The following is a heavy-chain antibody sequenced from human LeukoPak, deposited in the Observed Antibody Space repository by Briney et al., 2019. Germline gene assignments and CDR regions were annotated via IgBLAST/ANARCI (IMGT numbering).Heavy chain of an antibody. V-gene: IGHV3-74*01. CDR3: ARGGPIAAADY. CDR2: INSDGSST. CDR1: GFTFSSYW. Sequence: GGSLRLSCAASGFTFSSYWMHWVRQAPGKGLVWVSRINSDGSSTSYADSVKGRFTISRDNAKNSLYLHMNSLRAEDTAVYYCARGGPIAAADYWGQGTLVTVSS. J-gene: IGHJ4*02. D-gene: IGHD6-13*01.